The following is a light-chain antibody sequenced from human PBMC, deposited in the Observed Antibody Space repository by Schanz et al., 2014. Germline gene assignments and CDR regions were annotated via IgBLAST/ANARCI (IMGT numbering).Light chain of an antibody. CDR1: QGISNY. CDR2: AAS. J-gene: IGKJ3*01. CDR3: QKYNSAPRVT. V-gene: IGKV1-27*01. Sequence: DIQMTQSPSSLSASVGDRVTITCRASQGISNYLAWYQQKPGKVPKLLIYAASTLQSGVPSRFSGSGSGTDFTLTISSLQPEDVATYYCQKYNSAPRVTFGPGTSVDIK.